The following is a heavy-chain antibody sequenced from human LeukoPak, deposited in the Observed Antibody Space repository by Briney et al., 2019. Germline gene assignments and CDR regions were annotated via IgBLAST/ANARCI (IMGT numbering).Heavy chain of an antibody. J-gene: IGHJ4*02. CDR2: VDNNGNAA. V-gene: IGHV3-74*01. Sequence: GGSLRLSCVASGFTFNSHWMHWVRQAPGKGLVWVSRVDNNGNAATYADSVKGRFAISRDNAKNTLYLQMNSLRAEDTAIYYCARDTPNSGLNVDFDSWGQGTLVAVSP. D-gene: IGHD2-15*01. CDR3: ARDTPNSGLNVDFDS. CDR1: GFTFNSHW.